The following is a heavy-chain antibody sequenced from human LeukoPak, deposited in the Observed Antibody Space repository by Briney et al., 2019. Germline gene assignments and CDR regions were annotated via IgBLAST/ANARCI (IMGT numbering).Heavy chain of an antibody. V-gene: IGHV1-2*04. D-gene: IGHD6-13*01. CDR1: GYTFTGYY. Sequence: ASVKVSCKASGYTFTGYYMHWVRQAPGQGLEWMGWINPNSGGTNYAQKFQGWVTITRDTSISTAYMELSRLRSDDTAVYYCVRGYSSRWVDYWGQGTLVTVSS. J-gene: IGHJ4*02. CDR3: VRGYSSRWVDY. CDR2: INPNSGGT.